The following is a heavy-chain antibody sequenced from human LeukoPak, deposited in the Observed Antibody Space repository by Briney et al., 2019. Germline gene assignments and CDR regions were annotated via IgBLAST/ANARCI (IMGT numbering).Heavy chain of an antibody. Sequence: SVKVSCKASGGTFSSYAISWVRQAPGQGLEWMGGIIPIFGTANYAQKFQGRVTITADESTGTAYMELSSLRSEDTAVYYCARDQYDYGSDPYYFDYWGQGTLVTASS. CDR3: ARDQYDYGSDPYYFDY. CDR1: GGTFSSYA. J-gene: IGHJ4*02. V-gene: IGHV1-69*01. CDR2: IIPIFGTA. D-gene: IGHD3-10*01.